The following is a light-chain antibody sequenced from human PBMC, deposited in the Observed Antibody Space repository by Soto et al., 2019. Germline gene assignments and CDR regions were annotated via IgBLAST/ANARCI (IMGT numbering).Light chain of an antibody. Sequence: DIQMTQSPSSLSASVGDRVTITCQASQDISNYLNWYQQKPGKAPKLLIYDASNLETGVPSRFSGSGSGTDFTFTISSLQPEDIATYYCQQYDNRPPPFGGGTKVEIK. J-gene: IGKJ4*02. CDR1: QDISNY. V-gene: IGKV1-33*01. CDR3: QQYDNRPPP. CDR2: DAS.